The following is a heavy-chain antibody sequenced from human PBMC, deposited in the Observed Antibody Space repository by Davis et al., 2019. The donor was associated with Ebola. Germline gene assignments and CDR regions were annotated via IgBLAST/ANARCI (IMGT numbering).Heavy chain of an antibody. D-gene: IGHD3-3*01. CDR2: ISVSSGYI. J-gene: IGHJ4*02. Sequence: GGSLRLSCAASGFTFSSYSMNWVRQAPGKGLEWVSSISVSSGYIYYEDSVKGRFTISRDNSKNTLYLQMNSLRAEDTAVYYCARVVNSDFWSGYYGWGQGTLVTVSS. CDR3: ARVVNSDFWSGYYG. CDR1: GFTFSSYS. V-gene: IGHV3-21*01.